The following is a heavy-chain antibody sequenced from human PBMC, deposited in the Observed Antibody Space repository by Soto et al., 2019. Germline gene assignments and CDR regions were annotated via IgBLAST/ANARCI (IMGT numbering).Heavy chain of an antibody. CDR2: IIPILGIA. V-gene: IGHV1-69*02. J-gene: IGHJ6*03. D-gene: IGHD5-12*01. Sequence: ASVKVSCKASGGTFSSYTISWVRQAPGQGLEWMGRIIPILGIANYAQKFQGRVTITADKSTSTAYMELRSLGSEDTAVYYCARVPHIVATISDYYYYMDVWGKGTTVTVSS. CDR3: ARVPHIVATISDYYYYMDV. CDR1: GGTFSSYT.